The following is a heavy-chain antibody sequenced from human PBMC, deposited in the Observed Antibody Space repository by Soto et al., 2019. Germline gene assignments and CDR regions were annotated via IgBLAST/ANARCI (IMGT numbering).Heavy chain of an antibody. CDR2: IYYSGST. D-gene: IGHD6-6*01. CDR1: GGSISSYY. V-gene: IGHV4-59*01. Sequence: PSETLSLTCTVSGGSISSYYWSWIRQPPGKGLEWIGYIYYSGSTNYNPSLKSRVTISVDTSKNQFSLKLSSVTAADTAVYYCARDLTSSSWGGYFDSWGQGALVTVSS. J-gene: IGHJ4*02. CDR3: ARDLTSSSWGGYFDS.